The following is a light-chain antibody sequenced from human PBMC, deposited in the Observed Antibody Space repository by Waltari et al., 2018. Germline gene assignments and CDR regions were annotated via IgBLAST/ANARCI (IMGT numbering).Light chain of an antibody. CDR3: HSRDSSGDVL. V-gene: IGLV3-19*01. Sequence: SSELTQDPAVSVALGQTVRITCQGGSLGTYYVSWFHQKPGQAPALVIYGKNNRPSGIPDRFSASSSGSTASLTIIGAQAEDEADYYCHSRDSSGDVLIGGGTKLTVV. J-gene: IGLJ2*01. CDR2: GKN. CDR1: SLGTYY.